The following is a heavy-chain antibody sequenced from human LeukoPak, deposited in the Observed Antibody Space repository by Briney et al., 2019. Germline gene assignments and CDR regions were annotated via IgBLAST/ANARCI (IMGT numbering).Heavy chain of an antibody. D-gene: IGHD2-2*03. CDR2: INPNSGGT. J-gene: IGHJ6*02. Sequence: ASVKVSCKASGYTFTGYYMHWVRQAPGQGLEWMGWINPNSGGTNYAQKFQGRVPMTRDTSIGTAYMELSRLRSDDTAVYYCARDLVGIVVVPAAIGADGDYYYYGMDVWGQGTTVTVSS. CDR3: ARDLVGIVVVPAAIGADGDYYYYGMDV. V-gene: IGHV1-2*02. CDR1: GYTFTGYY.